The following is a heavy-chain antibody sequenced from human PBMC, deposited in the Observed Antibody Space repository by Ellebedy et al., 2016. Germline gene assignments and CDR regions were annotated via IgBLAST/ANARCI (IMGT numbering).Heavy chain of an antibody. Sequence: GGSLRLSCAASGFTFSTYSMNWVRQAPGKGLEWVSYISSSSSTIYYADSVKGRFTISRHNAKNSLYLQMNSLRAEDTAVYYCARGVGMYYSDYWGQGTLVTVSS. CDR1: GFTFSTYS. CDR2: ISSSSSTI. CDR3: ARGVGMYYSDY. J-gene: IGHJ4*02. V-gene: IGHV3-48*01. D-gene: IGHD1-26*01.